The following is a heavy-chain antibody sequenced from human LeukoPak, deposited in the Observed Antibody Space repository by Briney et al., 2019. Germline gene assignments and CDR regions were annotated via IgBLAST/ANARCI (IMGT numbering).Heavy chain of an antibody. CDR2: TNGATGNT. CDR1: GGTFTNYA. J-gene: IGHJ4*02. D-gene: IGHD2-15*01. CDR3: SRSPGGSARTCLDY. Sequence: ASVKVSCKTSGGTFTNYALNWVRQAPGQSLEWMGWTNGATGNTSFSQDFQGRLTITIDASASTAYVELSSLRSEDTAVYYCSRSPGGSARTCLDYGGQGTLVTVSS. V-gene: IGHV1-3*02.